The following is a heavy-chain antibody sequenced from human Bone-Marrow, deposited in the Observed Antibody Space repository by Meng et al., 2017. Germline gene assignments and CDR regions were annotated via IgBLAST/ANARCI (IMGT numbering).Heavy chain of an antibody. D-gene: IGHD6-13*01. J-gene: IGHJ4*02. CDR1: GGSISSSNW. CDR2: IYHSGNT. Sequence: QVQLQESGPGLVKPSGTLSLTCAVSGGSISSSNWWSWVRQPPGKGLGGIGEIYHSGNTNYNPSLKSRVAMSVDKSKNQFSLRLSSVTAADTAVYYCARARSSSWSFDYWGQGTLVTVSS. CDR3: ARARSSSWSFDY. V-gene: IGHV4-4*02.